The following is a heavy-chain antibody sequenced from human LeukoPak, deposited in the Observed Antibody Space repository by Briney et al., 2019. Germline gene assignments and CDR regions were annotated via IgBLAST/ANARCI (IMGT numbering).Heavy chain of an antibody. V-gene: IGHV3-9*01. CDR1: GFTFDDYA. Sequence: GGSLRLSCAASGFTFDDYAMHWVRQAPGKGLEWVSGISWNSGSIGYADSVKGRFTISRDNAKNSLYLQMNSLRAEDTALYYCARDRGWLQYIDYWGQGTLVTVSS. CDR3: ARDRGWLQYIDY. D-gene: IGHD5-24*01. J-gene: IGHJ4*02. CDR2: ISWNSGSI.